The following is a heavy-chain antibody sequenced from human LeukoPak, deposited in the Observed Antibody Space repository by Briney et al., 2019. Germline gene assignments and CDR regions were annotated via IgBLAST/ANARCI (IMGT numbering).Heavy chain of an antibody. Sequence: SETLSLTCAVSGYSITNGYYWSWIRQPPGKGLEWIGYIYNSGSTNYSPSLKSRVTISMDTSKNQLSLQLTSVTAADTAVYYCARHGGFLEWLFSFDSWGQGTLVTVSS. CDR1: GYSITNGYY. CDR2: IYNSGST. J-gene: IGHJ4*02. D-gene: IGHD3-3*01. V-gene: IGHV4-38-2*01. CDR3: ARHGGFLEWLFSFDS.